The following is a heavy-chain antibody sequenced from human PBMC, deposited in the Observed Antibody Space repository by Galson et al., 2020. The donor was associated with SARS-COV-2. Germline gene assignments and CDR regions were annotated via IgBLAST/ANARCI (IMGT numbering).Heavy chain of an antibody. CDR2: IKQDGSEK. V-gene: IGHV3-7*05. D-gene: IGHD6-13*01. Sequence: GESLKISCAASGFTFSSYWMSWVRQAPGKGLEWVANIKQDGSEKYYVDSVKGRFTISRDNAKNSLYLQMNSLRAEDTAVYYCARLGSSSWYNDYWGKGTLVTVSS. CDR3: ARLGSSSWYNDY. J-gene: IGHJ4*02. CDR1: GFTFSSYW.